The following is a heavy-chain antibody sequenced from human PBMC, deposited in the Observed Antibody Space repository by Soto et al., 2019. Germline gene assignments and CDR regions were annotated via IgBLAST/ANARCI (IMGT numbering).Heavy chain of an antibody. Sequence: QVQLVQSGAEVKKPGSSVKVSCKASGGTFSSYALSWVRQAPGPGLEWMGGIIPILGTANYAQKFQGRVTITADETTSTAYMDLSSLGSEDTAGYYCARGPRALAPYYYYSMDVWGQGTTVTVS. J-gene: IGHJ6*02. CDR3: ARGPRALAPYYYYSMDV. V-gene: IGHV1-69*01. CDR1: GGTFSSYA. D-gene: IGHD3-3*02. CDR2: IIPILGTA.